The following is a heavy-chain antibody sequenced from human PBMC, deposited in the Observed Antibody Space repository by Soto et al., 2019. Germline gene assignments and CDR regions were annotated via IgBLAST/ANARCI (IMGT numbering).Heavy chain of an antibody. CDR2: ISSGNSYA. CDR3: ARESGSNWFYP. D-gene: IGHD6-25*01. CDR1: GFNLSDSD. J-gene: IGHJ5*02. V-gene: IGHV3-11*06. Sequence: GGSLRLSCAASGFNLSDSDMTWIRQAPGKGLEWVPYISSGNSYANYADSVKGRFTISRDSAKNSLYLQMNSLRAGDTAVYFCARESGSNWFYPWGQGTLVTLSS.